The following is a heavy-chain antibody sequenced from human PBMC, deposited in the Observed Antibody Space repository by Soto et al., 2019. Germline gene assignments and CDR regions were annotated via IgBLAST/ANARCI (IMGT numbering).Heavy chain of an antibody. CDR3: ARPNYCSSTSCYGGFDP. J-gene: IGHJ5*02. CDR2: IYYSGST. D-gene: IGHD2-2*01. CDR1: GGSISSYY. Sequence: SETLSLTCTVSGGSISSYYWSWIRQPPGKGLEWIGYIYYSGSTNYNPSLKSRVTISVDTSKNQFSLKLSSVTAADTAVYYCARPNYCSSTSCYGGFDPWGQGTLVTVS. V-gene: IGHV4-59*08.